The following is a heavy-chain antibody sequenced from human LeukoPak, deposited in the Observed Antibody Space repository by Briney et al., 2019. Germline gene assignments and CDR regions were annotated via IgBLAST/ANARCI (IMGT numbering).Heavy chain of an antibody. CDR2: ISSSGSTI. Sequence: PGRSLRLSCAASGFTFSDYYMSWNRQAPGKGLEWVSYISSSGSTIYYADSVKGRFTISRDNAKNSLYLQMNSLRAEDTAVYYCARDPGIAAAVTDYWGQGTLVTVSS. D-gene: IGHD6-13*01. J-gene: IGHJ4*02. CDR1: GFTFSDYY. CDR3: ARDPGIAAAVTDY. V-gene: IGHV3-11*01.